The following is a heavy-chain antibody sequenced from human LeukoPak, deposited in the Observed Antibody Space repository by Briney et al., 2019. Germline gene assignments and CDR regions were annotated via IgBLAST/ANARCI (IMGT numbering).Heavy chain of an antibody. CDR2: IIPIFGTA. Sequence: GASVKVSCKASRGTFSSYAISWVRQAPGQGLEWMGGIIPIFGTANYAQKFQGRVTITADKSTSTAYMELSSLRSEDTAVYYCARAYVPGIAVAGTWYFDLWGRGTLVTVSS. J-gene: IGHJ2*01. CDR1: RGTFSSYA. CDR3: ARAYVPGIAVAGTWYFDL. V-gene: IGHV1-69*06. D-gene: IGHD6-19*01.